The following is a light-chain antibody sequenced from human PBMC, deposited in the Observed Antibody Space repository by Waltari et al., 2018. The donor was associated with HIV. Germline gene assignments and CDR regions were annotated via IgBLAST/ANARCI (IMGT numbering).Light chain of an antibody. CDR3: QQLNSYPPA. CDR2: AAS. J-gene: IGKJ5*01. V-gene: IGKV1-9*01. Sequence: DLQLTQSPSFLSASVGDRVHITCRASQGISSYLAWYQQKPGKAPKLLIYAASTLQSGVPSRFSGSGSGTDFTLTISSLQPEDFATYYCQQLNSYPPAFGQGTRLEI. CDR1: QGISSY.